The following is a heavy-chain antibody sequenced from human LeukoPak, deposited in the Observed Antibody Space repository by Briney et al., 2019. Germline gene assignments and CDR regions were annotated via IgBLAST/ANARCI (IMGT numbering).Heavy chain of an antibody. J-gene: IGHJ4*02. D-gene: IGHD3-9*01. V-gene: IGHV3-23*01. Sequence: QTGGALRLSCAAPGFTLSSYAMSWVRQAPGKGLEWGSAVSGSGGRTYYADSVKGRFTISRDNSENTLYPQMNSLRAEDTAVYSCAKATTALRYFDWLLPHFDSWGQGTLVTASS. CDR1: GFTLSSYA. CDR3: AKATTALRYFDWLLPHFDS. CDR2: VSGSGGRT.